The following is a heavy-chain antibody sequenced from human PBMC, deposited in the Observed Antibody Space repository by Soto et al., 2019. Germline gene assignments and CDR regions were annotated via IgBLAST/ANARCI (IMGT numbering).Heavy chain of an antibody. J-gene: IGHJ4*02. CDR1: GFTFNNAW. V-gene: IGHV3-15*07. D-gene: IGHD3-10*02. Sequence: GGSLRLSCAASGFTFNNAWMNWVRQAPGKGLEWVGRIKSKIDGGTTDYAAPMKGRFTISRDDSKNTLYLQMDSLKTEDTAVYYCTQRGRADNYVDWGRGTLVTVSS. CDR3: TQRGRADNYVD. CDR2: IKSKIDGGTT.